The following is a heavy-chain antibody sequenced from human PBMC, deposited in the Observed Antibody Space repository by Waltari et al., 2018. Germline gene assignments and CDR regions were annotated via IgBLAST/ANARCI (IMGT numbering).Heavy chain of an antibody. CDR2: MNPNSGNT. CDR1: GYTFTSYD. Sequence: QVQLVQSGAEVKKPGASVKVSCKASGYTFTSYDINWVRQATGQGLEWMGWMNPNSGNTGYAQKFQGRVSMTRNTSISTAYMELSSLRSEDTAVYYCARGSPHFWSGSIWFDPWGQGTLVTVSS. J-gene: IGHJ5*02. D-gene: IGHD3-3*02. CDR3: ARGSPHFWSGSIWFDP. V-gene: IGHV1-8*01.